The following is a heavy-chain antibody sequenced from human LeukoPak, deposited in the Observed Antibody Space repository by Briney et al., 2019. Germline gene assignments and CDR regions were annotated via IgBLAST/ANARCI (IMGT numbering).Heavy chain of an antibody. V-gene: IGHV3-23*01. CDR3: AKDRYGGNSGSWPY. Sequence: PGGSLRLSCAASGFTFSSYSMNWVRQAPGKGLEWVSAISGSGGSTYYADSVKGRFTISRDNSKNTLYLQMNSLRAEDTAVYYCAKDRYGGNSGSWPYWGQGTLVTVSS. CDR2: ISGSGGST. CDR1: GFTFSSYS. D-gene: IGHD4-23*01. J-gene: IGHJ4*02.